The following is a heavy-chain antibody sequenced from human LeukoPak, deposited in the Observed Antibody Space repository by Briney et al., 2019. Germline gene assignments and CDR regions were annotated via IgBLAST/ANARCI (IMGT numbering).Heavy chain of an antibody. V-gene: IGHV1-69*13. CDR1: GGTFSSYA. CDR2: IIPIFGAA. J-gene: IGHJ4*02. Sequence: SVKVSCKASGGTFSSYAISWVRQAPGQGLEWMGGIIPIFGAANYAQKFQGRVTITADESTSTAYMELSSLRSEDTAVYYCARDYDSSGFTHYFDYWGQGTLVTVSS. CDR3: ARDYDSSGFTHYFDY. D-gene: IGHD3-22*01.